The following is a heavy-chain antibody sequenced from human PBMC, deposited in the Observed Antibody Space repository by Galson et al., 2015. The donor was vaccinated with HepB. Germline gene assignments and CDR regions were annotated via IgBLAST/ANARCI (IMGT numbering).Heavy chain of an antibody. J-gene: IGHJ2*01. D-gene: IGHD2-21*02. CDR1: GFTFEDYA. V-gene: IGHV3-9*01. CDR2: ISWNSGTI. Sequence: SLRLSCAASGFTFEDYAMHWVRQAPGKGLEWVSGISWNSGTIGYADSVKGRFTISRDNAKNSLYLQMSGLRAADKALYFCAKDIQGGDSFWYFDVWGLGTLVTVYS. CDR3: AKDIQGGDSFWYFDV.